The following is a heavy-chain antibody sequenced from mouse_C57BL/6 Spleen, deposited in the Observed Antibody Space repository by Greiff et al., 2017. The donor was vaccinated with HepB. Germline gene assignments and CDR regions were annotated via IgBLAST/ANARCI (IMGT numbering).Heavy chain of an antibody. D-gene: IGHD3-2*02. CDR2: IDPETGGT. J-gene: IGHJ4*01. CDR3: TSHSSGYAMDY. Sequence: VQLQESGAELVRPGASVTLSCKASGYTFTDYEMHWVKQTPVHGLEWIGAIDPETGGTAYNQKFKGKAILTAAKSSSPAYMELRSLTSEDSAVYYCTSHSSGYAMDYWGQGTSVTVSS. CDR1: GYTFTDYE. V-gene: IGHV1-15*01.